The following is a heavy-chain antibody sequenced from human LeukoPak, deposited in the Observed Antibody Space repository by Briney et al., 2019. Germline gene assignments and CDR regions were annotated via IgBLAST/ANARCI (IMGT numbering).Heavy chain of an antibody. D-gene: IGHD1-26*01. Sequence: ASVKVSCKASGYTSTSYDINWVRQATGQGLEWMGIINPNSGSTSYAQKFQGRVTMTRDTSISTAYMELSSLRSDDTAVYYCARDPGYYVPDYWGQGTAVTVSS. CDR2: INPNSGST. CDR1: GYTSTSYD. V-gene: IGHV1-8*01. J-gene: IGHJ4*02. CDR3: ARDPGYYVPDY.